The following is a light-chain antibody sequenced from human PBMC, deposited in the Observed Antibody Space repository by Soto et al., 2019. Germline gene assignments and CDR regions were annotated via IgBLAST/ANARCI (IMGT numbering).Light chain of an antibody. J-gene: IGLJ1*01. CDR1: SSNIGSNT. Sequence: QSVLTQPPSASGTPGQRVTISCSGSSSNIGSNTVNWYQQLPGTAPKLLIYSNNQRPSGVPDRFSGSKSGTSASLAISGLQSEDEADYYCEAWDDSRNGYVFGTGTKVTVL. CDR3: EAWDDSRNGYV. CDR2: SNN. V-gene: IGLV1-44*01.